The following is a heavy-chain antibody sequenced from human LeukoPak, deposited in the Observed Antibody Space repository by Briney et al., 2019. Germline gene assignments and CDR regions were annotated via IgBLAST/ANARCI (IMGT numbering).Heavy chain of an antibody. V-gene: IGHV3-7*01. J-gene: IGHJ4*02. CDR2: IKNDGSDK. Sequence: GGSLRLSCEASGFTFSAAWMTWVRQAPGKGLEWVATIKNDGSDKYYVDSVKGRFTLSRDNAKNSVYLQMNSLRVEDTAVYYCVNLGYSDGGQGTLVTVSS. CDR1: GFTFSAAW. D-gene: IGHD5-12*01. CDR3: VNLGYSD.